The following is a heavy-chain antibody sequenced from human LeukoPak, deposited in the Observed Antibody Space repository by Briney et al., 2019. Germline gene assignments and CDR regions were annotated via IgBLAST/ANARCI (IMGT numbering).Heavy chain of an antibody. J-gene: IGHJ3*02. CDR2: ITHSGSN. D-gene: IGHD3-9*01. V-gene: IGHV4-34*01. CDR3: ARTRSVLRYFDWLFPDAFDI. Sequence: PSDPLSLPCAVCGGPFSGYHWRGLRHPPGKGLEGIGDITHSGSNNYNPSLKSRVTISVDTSKNQSSLKLSSVTAADTAVYYCARTRSVLRYFDWLFPDAFDIWGRGTIVTVSS. CDR1: GGPFSGYH.